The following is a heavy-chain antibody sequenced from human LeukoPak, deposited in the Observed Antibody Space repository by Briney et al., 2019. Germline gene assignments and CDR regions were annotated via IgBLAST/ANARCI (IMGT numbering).Heavy chain of an antibody. Sequence: GGSLRLSCAASGFTFSSYTMNWVRQAPGKGLEWVSSISSSSNYIYYADSVKGRFTISRDNAKNSLYLQMNSLRAEDTAVYYCARSGGVVAPAATYYFDYRGQGTLVTVSS. D-gene: IGHD2-2*01. CDR3: ARSGGVVAPAATYYFDY. CDR1: GFTFSSYT. V-gene: IGHV3-21*01. J-gene: IGHJ4*02. CDR2: ISSSSNYI.